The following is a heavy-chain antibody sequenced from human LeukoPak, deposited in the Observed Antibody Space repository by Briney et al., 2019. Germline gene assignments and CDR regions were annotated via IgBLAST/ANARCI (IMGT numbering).Heavy chain of an antibody. CDR2: INHSGST. CDR3: ASRGSYGSGSYYKDY. V-gene: IGHV4-34*01. J-gene: IGHJ4*02. D-gene: IGHD3-10*01. Sequence: SETLSLTCAVYGGSFSGHYWSWIRQPPGKGLEWIGEINHSGSTNYNPSPKSRVTISVDTSKNQFSLKLSSVTAADTAVYYCASRGSYGSGSYYKDYWGQGTLVTVSS. CDR1: GGSFSGHY.